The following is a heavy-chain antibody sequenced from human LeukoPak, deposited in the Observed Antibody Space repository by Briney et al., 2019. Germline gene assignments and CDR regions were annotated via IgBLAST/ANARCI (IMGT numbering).Heavy chain of an antibody. D-gene: IGHD2-2*01. CDR1: GFTFSNYG. V-gene: IGHV3-30*02. CDR2: IRYDGSDK. J-gene: IGHJ4*02. Sequence: GSLRLSCAASGFTFSNYGMNWVRQAPGKGLGWVAFIRYDGSDKYYADSVKGRFTISRDNSKNTLYLQMNSLRAEDTAVYYCARGAPLKCANCHASPFDYWGQGTLVTVSS. CDR3: ARGAPLKCANCHASPFDY.